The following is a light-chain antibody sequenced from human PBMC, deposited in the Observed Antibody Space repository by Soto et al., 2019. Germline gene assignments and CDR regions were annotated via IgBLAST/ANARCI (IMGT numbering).Light chain of an antibody. CDR1: QGISSY. V-gene: IGKV1-8*01. CDR2: AAS. CDR3: QQYDSYPYT. Sequence: AILMTQSASSLSASTGDRVTITCRASQGISSYLAWYQQKPGKAPKLLIYAASTLQSGVPSRFSGSGYGTEFNLTISSLETDDFATYYCQQYDSYPYTFGQGTKVDIK. J-gene: IGKJ2*01.